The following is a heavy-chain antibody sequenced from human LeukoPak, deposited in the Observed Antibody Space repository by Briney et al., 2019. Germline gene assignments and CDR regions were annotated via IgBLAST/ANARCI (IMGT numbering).Heavy chain of an antibody. CDR3: ARRAGAYSHPYDY. D-gene: IGHD4/OR15-4a*01. CDR1: GFTVSSNS. Sequence: GGSLRLSCTVSGFTVSSNSMSWVRQAPGKGLEWASFIYSDNTHYSDSVKGRFTISRDNSKNTLYLQMNSLRAEDTAVYYCARRAGAYSHPYDYRGQGTLVTVSS. V-gene: IGHV3-53*01. CDR2: IYSDNT. J-gene: IGHJ4*02.